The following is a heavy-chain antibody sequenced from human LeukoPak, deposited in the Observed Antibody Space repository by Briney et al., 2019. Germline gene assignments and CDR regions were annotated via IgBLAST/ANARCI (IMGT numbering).Heavy chain of an antibody. D-gene: IGHD3-10*01. CDR2: INTSGST. V-gene: IGHV4-4*07. Sequence: SETLSLTCTVSGFTISSYYWSWIRQPAGKGLEWIGSINTSGSTNYNPSLKSRVTMSVDTSKNHFSLKMSSVAAADTAVYYCARAVGSGSFQTYYYYLDVWGKGTTVTISS. CDR3: ARAVGSGSFQTYYYYLDV. CDR1: GFTISSYY. J-gene: IGHJ6*03.